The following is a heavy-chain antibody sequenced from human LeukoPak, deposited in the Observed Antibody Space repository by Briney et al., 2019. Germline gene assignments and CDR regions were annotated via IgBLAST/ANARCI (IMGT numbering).Heavy chain of an antibody. Sequence: GGSLSLSCAASGFTFRNYGMYWVRQAPGKGLEWVAIIWYDGSNKYYGDSVKGRFTISRDNSKNTLYLQMNSLEFEDTAVYFCARHTGIFPRGGMDVWGQGTTVTVSS. CDR3: ARHTGIFPRGGMDV. J-gene: IGHJ6*02. CDR1: GFTFRNYG. V-gene: IGHV3-33*01. D-gene: IGHD1-26*01. CDR2: IWYDGSNK.